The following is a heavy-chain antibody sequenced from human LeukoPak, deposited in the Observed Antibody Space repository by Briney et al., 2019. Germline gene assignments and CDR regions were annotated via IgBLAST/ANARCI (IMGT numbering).Heavy chain of an antibody. CDR1: GFSLNTSEVG. D-gene: IGHD6-13*01. CDR3: ARLTSSWYAYYYYMDV. V-gene: IGHV2-5*02. J-gene: IGHJ6*03. Sequence: ESGPTLVKPTQTLTLTCTFSGFSLNTSEVGVAWVRQPPGKALEWLALIYWDDNKRYSPSLKSRFTITKDTSNNQVVLTMTNVGHVNAVTYYCARLTSSWYAYYYYMDVWGKGTTVTVS. CDR2: IYWDDNK.